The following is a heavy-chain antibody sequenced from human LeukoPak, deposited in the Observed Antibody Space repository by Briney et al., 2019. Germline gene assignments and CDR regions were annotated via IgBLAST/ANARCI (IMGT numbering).Heavy chain of an antibody. CDR3: TTGYASDWYA. J-gene: IGHJ3*01. CDR2: VRMKSDGGTT. Sequence: GGSLRLSCAASGFTFSSYSMNWVRQAPGKGLEWVGHVRMKSDGGTTDYAAPVKGRFTISRDDSKSYLQMNSLKTEDTALYYCTTGYASDWYAWGQGTMVTVSS. D-gene: IGHD6-19*01. V-gene: IGHV3-15*01. CDR1: GFTFSSYS.